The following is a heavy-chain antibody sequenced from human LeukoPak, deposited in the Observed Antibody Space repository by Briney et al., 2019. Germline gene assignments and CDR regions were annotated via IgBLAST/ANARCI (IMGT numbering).Heavy chain of an antibody. J-gene: IGHJ4*02. Sequence: PGGSLRLSCAASGFTFSSYAMSWVRQAPGKGLEWVSAISGSGGSTYYADSVKGRFTISRDNSKNTLYLQMNSLRAEDTAVHYCAKVLSSGWFIGYFDYWGQGTLVTVSS. D-gene: IGHD6-19*01. CDR1: GFTFSSYA. CDR2: ISGSGGST. CDR3: AKVLSSGWFIGYFDY. V-gene: IGHV3-23*01.